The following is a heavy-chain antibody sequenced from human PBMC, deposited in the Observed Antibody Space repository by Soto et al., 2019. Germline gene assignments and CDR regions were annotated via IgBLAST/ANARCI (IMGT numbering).Heavy chain of an antibody. J-gene: IGHJ6*02. CDR2: IWYEGSNK. Sequence: GGSLRLSSSASGLTVNSHGMPWVRQAPGKGLEWVAVIWYEGSNKYHADSVKGRFTISRDNSKNTLYLQMNSLRAEDTAVYYCAREGEAAAGTHHYYHGMDVWGQGTTVTVSS. CDR1: GLTVNSHG. CDR3: AREGEAAAGTHHYYHGMDV. D-gene: IGHD6-13*01. V-gene: IGHV3-33*01.